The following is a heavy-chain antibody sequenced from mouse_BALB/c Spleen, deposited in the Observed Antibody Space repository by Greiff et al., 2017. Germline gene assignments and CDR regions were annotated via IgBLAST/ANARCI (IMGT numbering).Heavy chain of an antibody. J-gene: IGHJ2*01. CDR2: ISYSGST. D-gene: IGHD1-1*01. CDR3: ARSTVVADY. V-gene: IGHV3-2*02. Sequence: DVQLQESGPGLVKPSQSLSLTCTVTGYSITRDYAWNWIRQFPGNKLEWMGYISYSGSTSYNPSLKSRISITRDTSKNQFFLQLNSVTTEDTATYYCARSTVVADYWGQGTTLTVSS. CDR1: GYSITRDYA.